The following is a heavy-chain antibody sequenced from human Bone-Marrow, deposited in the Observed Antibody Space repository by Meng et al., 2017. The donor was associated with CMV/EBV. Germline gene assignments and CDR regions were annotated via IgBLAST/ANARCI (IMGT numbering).Heavy chain of an antibody. CDR2: IKQDGSEK. Sequence: GGSLRLSCAASGFTFSSYWMSWVRQAPGKGLEWVANIKQDGSEKYYVDSVKGRFTISRDNAKNTLYLQMNSLRAEDTAVYYCARDPYYDFWSGLTGGMDVWGQGTTVTVSS. J-gene: IGHJ6*02. D-gene: IGHD3-3*01. CDR1: GFTFSSYW. V-gene: IGHV3-7*01. CDR3: ARDPYYDFWSGLTGGMDV.